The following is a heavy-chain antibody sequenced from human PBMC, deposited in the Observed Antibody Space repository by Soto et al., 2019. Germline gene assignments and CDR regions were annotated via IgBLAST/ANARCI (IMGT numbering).Heavy chain of an antibody. Sequence: SETLSLTCTVSGGSINNNYYYWGWVRQPPGKGLEWIASISRSGTTYYNPSLKSRVTKSIDTSRNQFSLTLTSVTAADAAVYYCARQRGYSGYDFNYYYYYYGMDVWGQGTTVTVSS. V-gene: IGHV4-39*01. CDR1: GGSINNNYYY. CDR3: ARQRGYSGYDFNYYYYYYGMDV. J-gene: IGHJ6*02. CDR2: ISRSGTT. D-gene: IGHD5-12*01.